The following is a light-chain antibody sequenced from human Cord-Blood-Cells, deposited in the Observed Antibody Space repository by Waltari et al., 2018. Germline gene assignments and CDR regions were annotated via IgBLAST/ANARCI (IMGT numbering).Light chain of an antibody. Sequence: DIVMTQSPDSLAVSLGKRATINCKSSPSVLYSSNNKNYLAWYQQKPGQPPKLLIYWASTRESGVPDRFSGSGSGTDFTLTISSLQAEDVAVYYCQQYYSTPVTFGGGTKVESK. CDR1: PSVLYSSNNKNY. V-gene: IGKV4-1*01. J-gene: IGKJ4*01. CDR3: QQYYSTPVT. CDR2: WAS.